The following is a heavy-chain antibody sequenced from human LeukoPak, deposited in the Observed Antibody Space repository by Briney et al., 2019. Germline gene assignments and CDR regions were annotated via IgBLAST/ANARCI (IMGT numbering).Heavy chain of an antibody. Sequence: ASVKVSCKAAGYTLTGYYMHWVRQAPGQGLEWMGWINPNSGGTSYAQKFQGRVTMTRDTSISTAYMELSRLRSDDTAVYYCARGRCSSRSCYLFDYWGQGTLVTVFS. CDR3: ARGRCSSRSCYLFDY. J-gene: IGHJ4*02. V-gene: IGHV1-2*02. CDR1: GYTLTGYY. CDR2: INPNSGGT. D-gene: IGHD2-2*01.